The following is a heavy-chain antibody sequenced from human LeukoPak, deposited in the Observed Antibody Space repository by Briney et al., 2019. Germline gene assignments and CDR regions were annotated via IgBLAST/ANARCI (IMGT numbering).Heavy chain of an antibody. V-gene: IGHV5-51*01. CDR1: GYSFTSYW. CDR2: IYPGDSDT. Sequence: NRGESLKISCKGSGYSFTSYWIGWVRQMPGKGLEWMGIIYPGDSDTRYSPSFQGQVTISADKSISTAYLQWRSLKASDTAMYYCARRPSAAGFDYWGQGTLVTVSS. D-gene: IGHD3-10*01. CDR3: ARRPSAAGFDY. J-gene: IGHJ4*02.